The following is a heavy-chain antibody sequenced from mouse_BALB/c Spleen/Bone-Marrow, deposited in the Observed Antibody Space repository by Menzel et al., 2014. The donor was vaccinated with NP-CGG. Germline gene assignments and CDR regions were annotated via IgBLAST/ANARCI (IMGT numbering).Heavy chain of an antibody. CDR3: ARDVGYGNYFVY. CDR2: SRNKAKYYTT. CDR1: GFTFSDFY. V-gene: IGHV7-1*02. J-gene: IGHJ3*01. D-gene: IGHD2-10*02. Sequence: EVQRVESGGGLVQPGDSLRLSCATSGFTFSDFYMEWVRQPPGKRLEWIAASRNKAKYYTTEYSASVKGRFIVSRDTSQSVLYLQMNGLRAEDTAIYYCARDVGYGNYFVYWGQGTLVPVSA.